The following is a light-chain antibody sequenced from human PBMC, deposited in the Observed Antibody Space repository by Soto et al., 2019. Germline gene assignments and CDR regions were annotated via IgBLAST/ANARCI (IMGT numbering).Light chain of an antibody. CDR1: SIDVGGYNY. V-gene: IGLV2-8*01. Sequence: QSALTQRPSASGSPGQSVTISCTGTSIDVGGYNYVSWYQQHPGKAPKLMISEVSKRPSGVPDRFSGSKSGNTASLTVSGLQAEDEADYYCSSFAGNNNLVFGAGTKLTVL. CDR3: SSFAGNNNLV. CDR2: EVS. J-gene: IGLJ2*01.